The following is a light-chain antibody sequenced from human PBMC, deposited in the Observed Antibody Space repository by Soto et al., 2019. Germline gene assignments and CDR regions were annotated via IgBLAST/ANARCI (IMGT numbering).Light chain of an antibody. CDR3: QQSYTTPYT. CDR1: QTFSSGY. V-gene: IGKV3-20*01. J-gene: IGKJ2*01. CDR2: GAS. Sequence: ETVLTQSPSTLSLSPGERATLSCRASQTFSSGYLAWYQQKPGQAPRLLIYGASRRATGIADRFSGSGSGTEYTLTISSLQPEDFATYYCQQSYTTPYTFGQGTKLEIK.